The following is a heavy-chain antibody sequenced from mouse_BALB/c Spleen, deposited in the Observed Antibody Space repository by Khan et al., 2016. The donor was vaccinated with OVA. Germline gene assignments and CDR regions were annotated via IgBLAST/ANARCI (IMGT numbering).Heavy chain of an antibody. D-gene: IGHD2-12*01. J-gene: IGHJ4*01. CDR1: GYTFTTAG. V-gene: IGHV9-4*02. Sequence: LVESGPELKKPGETVRISCKASGYTFTTAGIQWVQKMPGKGLKWIGWINTHSGVPKYAEDFKGRFAFSLEISVSTAYLQLTNLKNEDTATYFCARGGAAYYRSDGRAMEYWGEGTSGTVSS. CDR2: INTHSGVP. CDR3: ARGGAAYYRSDGRAMEY.